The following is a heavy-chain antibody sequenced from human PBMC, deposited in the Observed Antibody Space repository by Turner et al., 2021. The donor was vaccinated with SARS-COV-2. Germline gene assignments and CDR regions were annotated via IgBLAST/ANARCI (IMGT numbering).Heavy chain of an antibody. J-gene: IGHJ4*02. CDR1: GFTFSIYW. CDR3: VRESIVVVPAADY. CDR2: INSDGSST. Sequence: EVQLVESGGGLVQPGGSLRLSCAASGFTFSIYWMHWVRQAPGKGLVWVSRINSDGSSTSYADSVKGRFTISIDNAKNTLYLQMNSLRGEDTAVYYCVRESIVVVPAADYWGQGTLVTVSS. V-gene: IGHV3-74*01. D-gene: IGHD2-2*01.